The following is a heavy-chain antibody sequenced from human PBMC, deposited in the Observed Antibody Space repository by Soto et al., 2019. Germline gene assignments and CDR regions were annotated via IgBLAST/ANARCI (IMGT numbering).Heavy chain of an antibody. V-gene: IGHV4-59*08. Sequence: SETLSLTCTVSGGSISSYYWSWIRQPPGKGLEWIGYIYYSGSTNYNPSLKSRVTISVDTSKNQFSLKLNSMTAADTAVYYCDSHHYGSGSTYFDDWGQGTLVTV. CDR2: IYYSGST. CDR1: GGSISSYY. D-gene: IGHD3-10*01. CDR3: DSHHYGSGSTYFDD. J-gene: IGHJ4*02.